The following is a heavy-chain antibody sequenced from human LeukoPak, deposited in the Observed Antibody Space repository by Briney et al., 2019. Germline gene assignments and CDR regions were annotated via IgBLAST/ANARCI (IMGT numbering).Heavy chain of an antibody. CDR2: ISSSSSYI. J-gene: IGHJ4*02. D-gene: IGHD3-9*01. CDR1: RFTFSSYS. CDR3: ARAYDILTGFHTYPDY. V-gene: IGHV3-21*01. Sequence: PGGSLRLSCAASRFTFSSYSMNWVRQAPGKGLEWVSSISSSSSYIYYADSVKGRFTVSRDNAKKSLYLQMNSLRAEDTAVYYCARAYDILTGFHTYPDYWGQGTLVTVSS.